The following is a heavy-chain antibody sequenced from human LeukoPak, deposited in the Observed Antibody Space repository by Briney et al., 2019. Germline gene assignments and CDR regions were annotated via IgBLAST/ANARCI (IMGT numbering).Heavy chain of an antibody. Sequence: SETLSLTCTVSGCSISSGYYWGWIRQPPGKGLEWIGYIYYSGSTNYNPSLKSRVTISVDTSKNQFSLKLSSVTAADTAVYYCARQGRRYCSGGSCYGPRIGPYYFDYWGQGTLVTVSS. V-gene: IGHV4-61*05. CDR1: GCSISSGYY. D-gene: IGHD2-15*01. CDR3: ARQGRRYCSGGSCYGPRIGPYYFDY. CDR2: IYYSGST. J-gene: IGHJ4*02.